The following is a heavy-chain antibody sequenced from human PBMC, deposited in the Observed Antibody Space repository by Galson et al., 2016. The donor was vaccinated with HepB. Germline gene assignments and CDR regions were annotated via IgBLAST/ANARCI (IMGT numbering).Heavy chain of an antibody. Sequence: SLRLSCAASGYPFEKCWLSWVRQAPGKGLEWVANIKQDGSEKYYGDSVKGLFTISRDNGRNSVYLQMNDLRVDDTAIYYCAREGPRRISVAEMGFFDYWGRGSLVTVSS. CDR1: GYPFEKCW. V-gene: IGHV3-7*01. CDR3: AREGPRRISVAEMGFFDY. D-gene: IGHD2-15*01. CDR2: IKQDGSEK. J-gene: IGHJ4*02.